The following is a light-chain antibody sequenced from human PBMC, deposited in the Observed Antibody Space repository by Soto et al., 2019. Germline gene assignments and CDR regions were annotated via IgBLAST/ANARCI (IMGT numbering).Light chain of an antibody. V-gene: IGKV3-20*01. J-gene: IGKJ2*01. CDR3: QHDGSSMYT. CDR2: GAS. Sequence: EVVLTQSPGTLSLSPREVATLSCRASHNISSTYLDWYQHKPGQAPRLLIYGASSRATGIPDRFSGSGSGTDFNLTVSRLVPDDFAVFYCQHDGSSMYTFGQRTRL. CDR1: HNISSTY.